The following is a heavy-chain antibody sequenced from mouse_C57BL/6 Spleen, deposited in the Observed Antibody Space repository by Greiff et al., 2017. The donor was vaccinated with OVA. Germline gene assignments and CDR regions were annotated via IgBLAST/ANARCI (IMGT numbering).Heavy chain of an antibody. J-gene: IGHJ3*01. CDR3: TTGSNYPRFAY. Sequence: VQLQQSGAELVRPGASVKLSCAASGFNIKDYYMHWVKQRPEQGLEWIGRIDPEDGDTEYAPKFQGKATMTADTSSNTAYLQLSSLTSEDTAVYYCTTGSNYPRFAYWGQGTLVTVSA. CDR2: IDPEDGDT. D-gene: IGHD2-5*01. CDR1: GFNIKDYY. V-gene: IGHV14-1*01.